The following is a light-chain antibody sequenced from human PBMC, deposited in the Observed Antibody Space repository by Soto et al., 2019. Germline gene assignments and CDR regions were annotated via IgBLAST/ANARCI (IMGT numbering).Light chain of an antibody. J-gene: IGKJ3*01. Sequence: DIQMTQSPSSLSASVGDRVTITCRASQSIGNFLNWYQQKPGKAPQLLIYAASSLQSGVPSRFSGSGSGTDFTLTISSLQPEDFATYYCQQSYRTPFTFGPGTKVEIK. CDR2: AAS. CDR3: QQSYRTPFT. CDR1: QSIGNF. V-gene: IGKV1-39*01.